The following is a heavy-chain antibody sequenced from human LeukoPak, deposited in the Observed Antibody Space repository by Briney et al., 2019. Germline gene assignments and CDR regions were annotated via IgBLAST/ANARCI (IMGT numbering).Heavy chain of an antibody. CDR1: GYTLSIHV. CDR3: AKSLPESGADS. D-gene: IGHD7-27*01. Sequence: GGSLRLSCAASGYTLSIHVMNCVPHAPGRGLECVSTISPGGGFPYYADPVKGGFTFPRENPKNTLFLQRNTLRAENTGLFFFAKSLPESGADSWGQGALGTVSS. V-gene: IGHV3-23*01. J-gene: IGHJ5*01. CDR2: ISPGGGFP.